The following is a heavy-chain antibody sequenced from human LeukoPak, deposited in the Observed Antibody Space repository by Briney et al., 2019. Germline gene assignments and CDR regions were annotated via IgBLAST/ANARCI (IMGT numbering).Heavy chain of an antibody. D-gene: IGHD4-17*01. CDR3: ATSTVTYLYYFDY. Sequence: ASVKVSCKASGYTFIGYYMHWVRQAPGQGLEWMGWINPNSGGTNYAQKFQGRVTMTRDTSISTAYMELSRLRSDDTAVYYCATSTVTYLYYFDYWGQGTLVTVSS. CDR2: INPNSGGT. J-gene: IGHJ4*02. V-gene: IGHV1-2*02. CDR1: GYTFIGYY.